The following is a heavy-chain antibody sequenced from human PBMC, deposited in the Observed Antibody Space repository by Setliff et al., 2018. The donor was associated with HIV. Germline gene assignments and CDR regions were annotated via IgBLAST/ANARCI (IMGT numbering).Heavy chain of an antibody. CDR2: IKSRVDGETT. D-gene: IGHD7-27*01. V-gene: IGHV3-15*01. CDR3: ILLGMHGAFDI. Sequence: PGESLRLSCAGSGFNFKNAWMSWVRQAPGKGLEWVGRIKSRVDGETTAYAAPLKGRFTISRDDSKNTLYLQMDSLSTEDTAVYYCILLGMHGAFDIWGQGTMVTVS. J-gene: IGHJ3*02. CDR1: GFNFKNAW.